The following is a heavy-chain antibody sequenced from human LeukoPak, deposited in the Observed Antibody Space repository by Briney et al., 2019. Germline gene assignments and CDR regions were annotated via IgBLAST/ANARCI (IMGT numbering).Heavy chain of an antibody. CDR3: ARPGSSSSPYYFDY. Sequence: PSETLSLTCAVSGYAISRGYYWGCTRQPPGKGLEWNGSIYHSGSTYYNPSLKSRVTISVDTSKNQFSLKLSSVTAADTAVYYCARPGSSSSPYYFDYWGQRNLVTVSS. CDR1: GYAISRGYY. D-gene: IGHD6-13*01. V-gene: IGHV4-38-2*01. J-gene: IGHJ4*02. CDR2: IYHSGST.